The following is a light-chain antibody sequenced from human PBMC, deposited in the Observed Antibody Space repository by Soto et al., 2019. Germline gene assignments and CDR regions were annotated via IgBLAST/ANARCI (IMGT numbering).Light chain of an antibody. CDR1: SSNIGAGYD. Sequence: QSVLTQPPSVSGAPGQRVTISCTGSSSNIGAGYDVHWYQQLPGTAPKLLIYGNSNRPSGVPDRFSGSKSGTSASLAITGLQAEDEAEYYCQSYDSSLRYVFGTGTKLTVL. CDR3: QSYDSSLRYV. J-gene: IGLJ1*01. V-gene: IGLV1-40*01. CDR2: GNS.